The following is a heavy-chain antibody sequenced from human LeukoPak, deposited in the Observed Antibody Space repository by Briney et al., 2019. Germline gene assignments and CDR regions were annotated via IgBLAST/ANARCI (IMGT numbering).Heavy chain of an antibody. D-gene: IGHD6-19*01. J-gene: IGHJ6*02. CDR1: GYTFTGYY. CDR2: INPNSGGT. Sequence: GASVKVSCKASGYTFTGYYMHWVRQAPGQGLEWMGWINPNSGGTNYAQKFQGRVTMTRDTSISTAYMELSRPRSDDTAVYYCAETIAVAGSYYGMDVWGQGTTVTVSS. V-gene: IGHV1-2*02. CDR3: AETIAVAGSYYGMDV.